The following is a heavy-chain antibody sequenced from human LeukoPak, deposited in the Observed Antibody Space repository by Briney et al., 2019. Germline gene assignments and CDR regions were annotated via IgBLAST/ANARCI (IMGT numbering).Heavy chain of an antibody. D-gene: IGHD2-21*02. CDR1: IFSFSTFG. J-gene: IGHJ1*01. V-gene: IGHV3-30*02. CDR3: AINMVTQGEYLQH. CDR2: IPYDGSDK. Sequence: GGSLRLSCAAAIFSFSTFGFHWVRQAPGKGLEWVAFIPYDGSDKYYADSVKGRFTISRDNSKNTLYLQMNSLRAEDTGVYYCAINMVTQGEYLQHWGQGTLVPVSS.